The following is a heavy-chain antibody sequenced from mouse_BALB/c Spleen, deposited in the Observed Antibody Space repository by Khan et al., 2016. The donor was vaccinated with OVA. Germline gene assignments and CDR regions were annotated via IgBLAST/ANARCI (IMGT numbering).Heavy chain of an antibody. D-gene: IGHD2-1*01. CDR2: IWGDGGT. Sequence: VQLVESGPGLVAPSQSLSITCTVSGFSLTNYGVNWVRQPPGEGLEWLGVIWGDGGTNYHSALKSRLGISKDNSTSHVFLKLTSLQTDDKATYYCARVEYNGNFYAMDYWGQGTSVTVSA. V-gene: IGHV2-3*01. CDR3: ARVEYNGNFYAMDY. J-gene: IGHJ4*01. CDR1: GFSLTNYG.